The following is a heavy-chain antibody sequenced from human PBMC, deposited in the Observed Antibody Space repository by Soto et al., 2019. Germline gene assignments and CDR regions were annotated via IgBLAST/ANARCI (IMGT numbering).Heavy chain of an antibody. V-gene: IGHV1-2*04. D-gene: IGHD4-4*01. CDR1: GYTLTVYY. Sequence: ASVKVSCTASGYTLTVYYMHWVRQAPGQGLEWMGWINPNSGGTNYAQKFQGWVTMTRDTSISTAYMELSRLRSDDTAVYYCARGIYRQYYYGMDVWGQGTTVTVSS. CDR2: INPNSGGT. J-gene: IGHJ6*02. CDR3: ARGIYRQYYYGMDV.